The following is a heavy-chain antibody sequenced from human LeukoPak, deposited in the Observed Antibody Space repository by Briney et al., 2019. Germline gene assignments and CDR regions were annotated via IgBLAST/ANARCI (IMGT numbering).Heavy chain of an antibody. CDR1: GDSISSYY. J-gene: IGHJ4*02. CDR2: INYSGNT. Sequence: SQTLSLTCTVSGDSISSYYWSWIRQPPGNGLEWIAYINYSGNTNYNPSLKSRVTISVDTSKNQFSLRLSSVTAADTAVYYCAREGRQDYVYFDYWGQGTLVTVSS. CDR3: AREGRQDYVYFDY. D-gene: IGHD4-17*01. V-gene: IGHV4-59*01.